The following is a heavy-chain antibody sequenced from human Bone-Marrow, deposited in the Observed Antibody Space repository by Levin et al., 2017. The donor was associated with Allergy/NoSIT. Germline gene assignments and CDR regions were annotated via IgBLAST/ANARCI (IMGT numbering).Heavy chain of an antibody. CDR1: GFTFSSYA. Sequence: GESLKISCAASGFTFSSYAMSWVRQAPGKGLEWVSAISGSGGSTYYADSVKGRFTISRDNSKNTLYLQMNSLRAEDTAVYYCAKDLVKGFEYSGNAFDIWGQGTMVTVSS. CDR3: AKDLVKGFEYSGNAFDI. CDR2: ISGSGGST. D-gene: IGHD1-26*01. J-gene: IGHJ3*02. V-gene: IGHV3-23*01.